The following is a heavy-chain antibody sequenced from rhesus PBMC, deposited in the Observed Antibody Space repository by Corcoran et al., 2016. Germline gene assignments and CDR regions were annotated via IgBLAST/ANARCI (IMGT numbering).Heavy chain of an antibody. V-gene: IGHV4-173*01. J-gene: IGHJ2*01. CDR1: GGSISSNW. D-gene: IGHD4-29*01. Sequence: QLQLQESGPGLVKPSETLSLTCAVSGGSISSNWWSWIRQPPGKGLEEIGRISGRSRTTRDNPSLKSRVIMSTDTSKIHLSLKLIAVTAADTAVYDWARGSVAGWYCDSWGPGTPITISS. CDR2: ISGRSRTT. CDR3: ARGSVAGWYCDS.